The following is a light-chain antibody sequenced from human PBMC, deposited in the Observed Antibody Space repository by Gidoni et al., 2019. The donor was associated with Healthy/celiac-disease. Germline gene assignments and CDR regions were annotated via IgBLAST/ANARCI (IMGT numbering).Light chain of an antibody. Sequence: QSVLTQPPSLSGAPGQRVTISCTGSSSNIGAGYDVHWYQPLPGTAPKLLIYGNSNRPSGVPDRFSGSKSGTSASLAITGLQAEDEADYYCQSYDSSLSGDVVFGGGTKLTVL. CDR2: GNS. CDR3: QSYDSSLSGDVV. V-gene: IGLV1-40*01. CDR1: SSNIGAGYD. J-gene: IGLJ2*01.